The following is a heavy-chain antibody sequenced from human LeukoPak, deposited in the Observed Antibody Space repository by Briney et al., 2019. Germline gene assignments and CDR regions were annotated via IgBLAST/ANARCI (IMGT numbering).Heavy chain of an antibody. D-gene: IGHD2-15*01. CDR3: ARVNTQGVPSP. CDR1: GGTFTSYA. J-gene: IGHJ5*02. CDR2: IIPIFGTA. V-gene: IGHV1-69*13. Sequence: ASVKVSCKASGGTFTSYAISWVRQAPGQGLEWMGGIIPIFGTANYAQKFQGRVTITADESTSTAYMELSSLRSEDTAVYYCARVNTQGVPSPWGQGILVTVSS.